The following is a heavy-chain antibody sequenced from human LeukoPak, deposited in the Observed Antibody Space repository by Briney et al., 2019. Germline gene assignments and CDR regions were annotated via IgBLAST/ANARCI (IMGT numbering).Heavy chain of an antibody. J-gene: IGHJ4*02. D-gene: IGHD3-22*01. CDR3: ALRTMTHYFDY. CDR1: GGSFSGYY. CDR2: INHSGST. V-gene: IGHV4-34*01. Sequence: SETLSLTCAVYGGSFSGYYWSWIRQPPGKGLEWIGEINHSGSTNYNPSLKSRVTISVDTSKNQFSLKLSSVTAADTAVYYCALRTMTHYFDYWGQGTLVSVSS.